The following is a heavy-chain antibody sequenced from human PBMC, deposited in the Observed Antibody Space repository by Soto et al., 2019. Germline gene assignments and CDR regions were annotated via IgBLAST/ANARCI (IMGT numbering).Heavy chain of an antibody. D-gene: IGHD2-21*02. CDR3: AREIVTAGGNNYFDP. Sequence: PSETLSLSCVVSGDTVASRHWWSFVRQSPGRGLECIGNVYHTGDTNFNPSLQSRVTFSVDKSNNQFSLRLTSVTAADTAVYFCAREIVTAGGNNYFDPWGPGTLVTVSS. CDR1: GDTVASRHW. V-gene: IGHV4-4*02. CDR2: VYHTGDT. J-gene: IGHJ5*02.